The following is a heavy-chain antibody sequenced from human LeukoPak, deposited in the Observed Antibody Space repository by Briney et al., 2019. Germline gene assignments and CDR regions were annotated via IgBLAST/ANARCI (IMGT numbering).Heavy chain of an antibody. CDR2: TYYRSKWYN. V-gene: IGHV6-1*01. D-gene: IGHD6-19*01. CDR1: GDSVSSNSAA. CDR3: ARTQEAGYSSGRYDSYYYYYMDV. Sequence: SQTLSLTCAISGDSVSSNSAAWNWIRQSPSRGLEWLGRTYYRSKWYNDYAVSVKSRITINPDTSKNQFSLQLSSVTAADTAVYFCARTQEAGYSSGRYDSYYYYYMDVWGKGTTVTISS. J-gene: IGHJ6*03.